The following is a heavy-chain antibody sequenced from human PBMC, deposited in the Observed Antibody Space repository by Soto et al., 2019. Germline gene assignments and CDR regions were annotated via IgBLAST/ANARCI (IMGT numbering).Heavy chain of an antibody. CDR2: IWYDGSNK. CDR1: GFTFSSYG. J-gene: IGHJ4*02. D-gene: IGHD6-13*01. CDR3: ARDRSAAVLAFDY. Sequence: ESGGGVVQPGRSLRLSCAASGFTFSSYGMHWVRQAPGKGLEWVAVIWYDGSNKYYADSVKGRFTISRDNSKNTLYLQMNSLRAEDTAVYYCARDRSAAVLAFDYWGQGTLVTVSS. V-gene: IGHV3-33*01.